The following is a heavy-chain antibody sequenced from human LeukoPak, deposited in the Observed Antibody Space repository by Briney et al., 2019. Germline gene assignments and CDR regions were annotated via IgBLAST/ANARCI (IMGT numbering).Heavy chain of an antibody. Sequence: PSETLSLTCTVSGGSISNYYWSWIRQPAGKGLEWIGRIYTSGSTNYNPSLKSRVTISVDKSKNQFSLKLSSVTAADTAVYHCARLCGGSCYSVPDWGQGTLVTVSS. CDR2: IYTSGST. D-gene: IGHD2-15*01. V-gene: IGHV4-4*07. CDR1: GGSISNYY. CDR3: ARLCGGSCYSVPD. J-gene: IGHJ4*02.